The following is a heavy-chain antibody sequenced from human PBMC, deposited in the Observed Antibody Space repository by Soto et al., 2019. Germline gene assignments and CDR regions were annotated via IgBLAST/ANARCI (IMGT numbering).Heavy chain of an antibody. J-gene: IGHJ6*03. Sequence: SQTLSLTCAISGDSVPSNSAAWNWIRQSPSRGLEWLGRTYYRSKWYNDYAVAVKSRITINPDTSKNQFSLQLNSVTPEDTAVYYCARNGVGSSSSNGYYYNYTDVWGKGTTVTVSS. CDR1: GDSVPSNSAA. D-gene: IGHD6-6*01. CDR2: TYYRSKWYN. V-gene: IGHV6-1*01. CDR3: ARNGVGSSSSNGYYYNYTDV.